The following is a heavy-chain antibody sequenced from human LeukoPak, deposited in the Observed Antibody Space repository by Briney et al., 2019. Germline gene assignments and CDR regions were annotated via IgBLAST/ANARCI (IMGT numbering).Heavy chain of an antibody. D-gene: IGHD3-9*01. CDR1: AFIFSGHW. CDR3: AKGLTNLGDD. J-gene: IGHJ4*02. CDR2: LSGSGSSA. V-gene: IGHV3-23*01. Sequence: GGSLRLSCEGSAFIFSGHWMNWVRQAPGKGLEWVSGLSGSGSSAYYADSVKGRFIISRDNSKNTLYLQMNSLRPEDTAVYYCAKGLTNLGDDWGQGTLVTVSS.